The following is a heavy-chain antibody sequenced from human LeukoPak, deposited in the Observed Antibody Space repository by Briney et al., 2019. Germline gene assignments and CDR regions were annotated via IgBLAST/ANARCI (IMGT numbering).Heavy chain of an antibody. J-gene: IGHJ5*02. D-gene: IGHD2-2*02. CDR2: ISYDGSNK. CDR3: AKDHSGCSSTSCYMWFDP. Sequence: GGSLRLSCAASGFTFSSYAMHWVRQAPGKGLEWVAVISYDGSNKYYADSVKGRFTISRDNSKNTLYLQMNSLRAEDTAVYYCAKDHSGCSSTSCYMWFDPWGQGTLVTVSS. CDR1: GFTFSSYA. V-gene: IGHV3-30-3*01.